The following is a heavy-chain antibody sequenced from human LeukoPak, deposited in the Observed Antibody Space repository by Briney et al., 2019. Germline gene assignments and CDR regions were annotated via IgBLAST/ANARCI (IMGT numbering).Heavy chain of an antibody. J-gene: IGHJ4*02. V-gene: IGHV3-30*01. CDR3: AKPYYDSSGVTHYFDY. CDR2: ISSTGSNK. CDR1: GFTFSDYA. D-gene: IGHD3-22*01. Sequence: GGSLRLSCAASGFTFSDYAMHWVRQAPGKGLEWVAVISSTGSNKYYADSVRGRFTISRDNSKNTLYLQMNSLRAEDTAVYYCAKPYYDSSGVTHYFDYWGQGTLVTVSS.